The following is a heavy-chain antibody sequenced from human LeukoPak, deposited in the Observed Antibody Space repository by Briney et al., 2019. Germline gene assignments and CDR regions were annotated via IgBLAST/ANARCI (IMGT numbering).Heavy chain of an antibody. CDR1: GFTFSSYS. D-gene: IGHD2-15*01. J-gene: IGHJ4*02. V-gene: IGHV3-21*06. CDR3: ARDYCSGGSCYSFHY. Sequence: GGSLRLSCAASGFTFSSYSMNWVRQAPGKGLEWVSSISTSSNYIYYADPVKGRFTISRDNAKNSLYLQMNSLRAEDTAVYYCARDYCSGGSCYSFHYWGQGTLVTVSS. CDR2: ISTSSNYI.